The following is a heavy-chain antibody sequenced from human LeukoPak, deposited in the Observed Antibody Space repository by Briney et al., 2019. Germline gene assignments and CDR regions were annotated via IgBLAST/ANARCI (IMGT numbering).Heavy chain of an antibody. Sequence: SETLSLTCAVYGGSFGGYYWSWIRQPPGKGLEWIGEINHSGSTNYNPSLKSRVTISVDTSKNQFSLKLSSVTAADTAVYYCARHSSPHDYWGQGTLVTVSS. CDR1: GGSFGGYY. CDR2: INHSGST. J-gene: IGHJ4*02. D-gene: IGHD6-6*01. CDR3: ARHSSPHDY. V-gene: IGHV4-34*01.